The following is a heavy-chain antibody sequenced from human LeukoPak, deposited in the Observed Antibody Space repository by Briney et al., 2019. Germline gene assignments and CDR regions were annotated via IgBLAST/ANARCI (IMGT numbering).Heavy chain of an antibody. V-gene: IGHV3-48*03. CDR2: ITISGHTK. CDR1: GFDLSTYE. J-gene: IGHJ5*02. CDR3: ARGDPHADL. Sequence: TGGSLRLSCAASGFDLSTYEMNWVRQAPGKGLEWIADITISGHTKNYADSVKGRFTISRDNARTSLYLQMNSLGVEDTGVYYCARGDPHADLWGQGTLVTVSS.